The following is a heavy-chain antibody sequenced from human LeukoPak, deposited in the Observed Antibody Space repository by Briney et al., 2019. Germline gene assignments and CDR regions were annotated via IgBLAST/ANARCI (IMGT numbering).Heavy chain of an antibody. CDR2: IYYSGST. Sequence: SETLSLTYTVSGGSISSYYWSWIRQPPGKGLEWIGYIYYSGSTNYNPSLKSRVTISVDTSKNQFSLKLSSVTAADTAVYYCARLPSYYYGSGSYYSFDYWGQGTLVTVSS. D-gene: IGHD3-10*01. CDR3: ARLPSYYYGSGSYYSFDY. CDR1: GGSISSYY. J-gene: IGHJ4*02. V-gene: IGHV4-59*08.